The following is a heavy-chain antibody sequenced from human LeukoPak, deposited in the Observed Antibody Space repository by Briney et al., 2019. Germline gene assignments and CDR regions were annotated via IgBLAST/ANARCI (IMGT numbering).Heavy chain of an antibody. Sequence: SETLSLTCTVSGGSSSSYYWSWIRQPPGKGLEWIGYIYYSGSTNYNPSLKSRVTISVDTSKNQFSLKLSSVTAADTAVYYCARMDVWGKGTTVTVSS. CDR2: IYYSGST. J-gene: IGHJ6*04. CDR3: ARMDV. CDR1: GGSSSSYY. V-gene: IGHV4-59*01.